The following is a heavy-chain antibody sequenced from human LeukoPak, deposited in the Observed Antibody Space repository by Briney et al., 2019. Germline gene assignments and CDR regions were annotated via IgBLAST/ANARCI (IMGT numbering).Heavy chain of an antibody. CDR3: ARVSGYSYGLFDP. CDR1: GGSISSYY. J-gene: IGHJ5*02. Sequence: SETLSLTCTVPGGSISSYYWSWIRQPPGKVPEWIGYIYYSGSTNYNPSLKSRVTISVDTSKNQFSLKLSSVTAADTAVYYCARVSGYSYGLFDPWGQGTLVTVSS. D-gene: IGHD5-18*01. CDR2: IYYSGST. V-gene: IGHV4-59*01.